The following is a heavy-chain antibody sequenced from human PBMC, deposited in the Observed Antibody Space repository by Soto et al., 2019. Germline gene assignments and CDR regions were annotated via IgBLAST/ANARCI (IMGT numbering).Heavy chain of an antibody. J-gene: IGHJ4*02. V-gene: IGHV3-9*01. CDR3: AKDTGPN. CDR2: ISWNSNTI. Sequence: GGSLRLSCAASGFTFSSYAMHWVRQAPGKGLEWVSGISWNSNTIAYADSVKGRFTISRGNAKNSLYLQMNSLRAEDTAFYYCAKDTGPNWGQGTLVTVSS. CDR1: GFTFSSYA.